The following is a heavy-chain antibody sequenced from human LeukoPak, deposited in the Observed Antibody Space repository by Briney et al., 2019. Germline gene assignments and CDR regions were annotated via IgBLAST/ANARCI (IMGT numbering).Heavy chain of an antibody. V-gene: IGHV1-69*05. CDR3: ARDGSSLSDI. D-gene: IGHD6-13*01. CDR1: GVTFSSLT. CDR2: FIPAFGTA. J-gene: IGHJ3*02. Sequence: ASVKVSCKATGVTFSSLTIAWVRQAPGQGLEWMGGFIPAFGTANYEQRFQDRLTITTDESTSTAYMELNSLTSEDTAVYYCARDGSSLSDIWGQGTMVTVSS.